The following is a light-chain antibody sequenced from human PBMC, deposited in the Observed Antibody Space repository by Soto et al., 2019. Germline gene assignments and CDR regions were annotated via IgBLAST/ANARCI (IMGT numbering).Light chain of an antibody. J-gene: IGKJ4*01. Sequence: EIVLTQSPGTLSLSPGERATIYCSASQSVINNYLAWYQQKPGQAPRLLIYGASTRATGVPVRFSGSGSGTEFILTISSLQSEDSAVYYCQQYNNWPPVTFGGGTKVDIK. V-gene: IGKV3-15*01. CDR3: QQYNNWPPVT. CDR2: GAS. CDR1: QSVINN.